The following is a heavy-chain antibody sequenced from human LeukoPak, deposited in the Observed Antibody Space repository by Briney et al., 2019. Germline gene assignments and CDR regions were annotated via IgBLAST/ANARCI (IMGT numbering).Heavy chain of an antibody. Sequence: SETLSLTCTVSGSSINNNFWTSIRQPPGKGLEWIGHIYSTGSANYNPSLKSRVLISGDTSKNQISLKLTSVTAADTAVYFCARHRDYYDTWGHGTLVTVSS. J-gene: IGHJ4*01. CDR3: ARHRDYYDT. V-gene: IGHV4-59*08. D-gene: IGHD3-22*01. CDR2: IYSTGSA. CDR1: GSSINNNF.